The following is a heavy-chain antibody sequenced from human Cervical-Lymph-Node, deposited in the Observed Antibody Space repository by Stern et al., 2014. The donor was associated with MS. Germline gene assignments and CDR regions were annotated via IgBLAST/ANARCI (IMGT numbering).Heavy chain of an antibody. D-gene: IGHD5-12*01. CDR3: ARGATINDFDF. V-gene: IGHV4-31*03. CDR2: IYYTGTT. CDR1: GASVSSSGYY. J-gene: IGHJ4*02. Sequence: VQLVESGPGLVKPSQTVSLTCTVSGASVSSSGYYLSWIRQHPGKGLEWIGYIYYTGTTYYNPSLKSRFSISVDTSKNRFSLRLSSVTAADTAVYFCARGATINDFDFWGQGTLVTVSS.